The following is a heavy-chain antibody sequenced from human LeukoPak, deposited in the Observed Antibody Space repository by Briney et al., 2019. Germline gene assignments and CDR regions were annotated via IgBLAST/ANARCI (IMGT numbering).Heavy chain of an antibody. Sequence: PSETLSLTCAVYGGSFSGYYWSWIRQPPGKGLEWIGEINHSGSTNYNPSLKSRVTISVDTSKNQFSLKLSSVTAADTAAYYCARIYSSSWYPAIDYWGQGTLVTVSS. CDR1: GGSFSGYY. CDR2: INHSGST. V-gene: IGHV4-34*01. CDR3: ARIYSSSWYPAIDY. D-gene: IGHD6-13*01. J-gene: IGHJ4*02.